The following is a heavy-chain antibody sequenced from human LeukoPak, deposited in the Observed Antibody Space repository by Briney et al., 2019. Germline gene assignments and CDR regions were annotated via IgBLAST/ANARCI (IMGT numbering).Heavy chain of an antibody. CDR1: GGSISSSSYY. CDR3: ARDGGGYSYGPPLAFDY. V-gene: IGHV4-39*02. D-gene: IGHD5-18*01. Sequence: SETLSLTCTVSGGSISSSSYYWGWIRQPPGKGLEWIGSIYYSGSTYYNPSLKSRVTISVDTSKNQFSLKLSSVTAADTAVYYCARDGGGYSYGPPLAFDYWGQGTLVTVSS. J-gene: IGHJ4*02. CDR2: IYYSGST.